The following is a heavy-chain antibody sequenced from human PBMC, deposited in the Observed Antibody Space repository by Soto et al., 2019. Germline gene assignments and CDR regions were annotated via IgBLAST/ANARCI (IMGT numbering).Heavy chain of an antibody. J-gene: IGHJ4*02. V-gene: IGHV1-2*02. CDR2: INPNGGT. CDR3: ARSLTTLTTLLDY. CDR1: GYTLTENY. Sequence: ASVKVSFKASGYTLTENYMHWLREAPGQGLEWMGWINPNGGTNYAQKFQGRVTMTRGTSISTAYMELSRLRSDDTAVYYCARSLTTLTTLLDYWGQGTLVTVSS. D-gene: IGHD4-17*01.